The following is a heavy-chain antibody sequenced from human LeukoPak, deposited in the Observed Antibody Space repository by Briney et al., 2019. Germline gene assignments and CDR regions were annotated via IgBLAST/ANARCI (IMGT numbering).Heavy chain of an antibody. V-gene: IGHV3-11*06. D-gene: IGHD5-18*01. Sequence: GGSLRLSCAASGFSFSDHYMSWIRQAPGKGLEWVSYISSSRSFTNYADSVKGRFTISRDTAKNSLYLQMNSLRAEDTAVYYCARLRGYSYGLDCWGQGILVTVSS. CDR1: GFSFSDHY. CDR2: ISSSRSFT. J-gene: IGHJ4*02. CDR3: ARLRGYSYGLDC.